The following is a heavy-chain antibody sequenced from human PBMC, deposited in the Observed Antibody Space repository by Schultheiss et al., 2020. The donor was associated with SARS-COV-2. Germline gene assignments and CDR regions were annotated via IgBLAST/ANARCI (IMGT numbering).Heavy chain of an antibody. CDR2: IYHSGST. V-gene: IGHV4-38-2*01. CDR1: GYSISSGYY. CDR3: ARHGLLRYFDWLLRDNWFDP. J-gene: IGHJ5*02. D-gene: IGHD3-9*01. Sequence: SDTLSLTCAVSGYSISSGYYWSWIRQPPGKGLEWIGSIYHSGSTNYNPSLKSRVTISVDTSKNQFSLKLSSVTAADTAVYYCARHGLLRYFDWLLRDNWFDPWGQGTLVTVSS.